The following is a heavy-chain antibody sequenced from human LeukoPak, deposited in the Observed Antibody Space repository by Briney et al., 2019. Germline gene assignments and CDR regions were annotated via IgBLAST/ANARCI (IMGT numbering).Heavy chain of an antibody. D-gene: IGHD3-16*02. CDR3: AGTYDYIWGSYRFGVFDI. Sequence: PGGSLRLSCAASGFTFSSYAMSWVRQAPGKGLEWVSVIYSGGSTYYADSVKGRFTISRDNSKNTLYLQMNSLRAEDTAVYYCAGTYDYIWGSYRFGVFDIWGQGTMVTVSS. J-gene: IGHJ3*02. CDR2: IYSGGST. CDR1: GFTFSSYA. V-gene: IGHV3-53*01.